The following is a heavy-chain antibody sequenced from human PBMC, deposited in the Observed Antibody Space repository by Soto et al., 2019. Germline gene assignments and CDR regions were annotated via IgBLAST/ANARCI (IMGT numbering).Heavy chain of an antibody. V-gene: IGHV3-74*01. D-gene: IGHD1-1*01. Sequence: PGGSLRLSCAASGFTFRMYWMHWVRQVPGKGPEWVSRINDDGISTNYADSVKGRFTISRDNAKNTLYLQMNALRVEDTGVYYCTRGPRPISTGTGAFWGQCTMVTVSS. CDR2: INDDGIST. CDR3: TRGPRPISTGTGAF. CDR1: GFTFRMYW. J-gene: IGHJ3*01.